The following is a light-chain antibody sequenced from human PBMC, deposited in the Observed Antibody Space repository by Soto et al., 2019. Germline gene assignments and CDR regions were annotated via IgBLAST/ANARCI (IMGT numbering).Light chain of an antibody. J-gene: IGLJ1*01. Sequence: QSELTQPASVSGSPGQSITISCTGSSSDIGGYNYVSWYQQHPGRSPKVIVYDVNYRPSGVSNRFSGSKSGNTASLTISGLQPYDEADYYCSSYASSSIPRLFGAETKVTVL. CDR2: DVN. V-gene: IGLV2-14*01. CDR1: SSDIGGYNY. CDR3: SSYASSSIPRL.